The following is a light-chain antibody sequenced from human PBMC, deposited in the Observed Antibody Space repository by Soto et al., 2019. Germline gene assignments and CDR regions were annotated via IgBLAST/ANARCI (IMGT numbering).Light chain of an antibody. Sequence: DIQMTQSPSTLSASVGDRVTITCRASQSISSWLAWYQQKPGKAPKLLIYKASSLESGVPSRFSGSGSGTESTLTLSSLQPDDFAAYYCQQYSTFGQGTKVEIK. J-gene: IGKJ1*01. CDR3: QQYST. CDR2: KAS. CDR1: QSISSW. V-gene: IGKV1-5*03.